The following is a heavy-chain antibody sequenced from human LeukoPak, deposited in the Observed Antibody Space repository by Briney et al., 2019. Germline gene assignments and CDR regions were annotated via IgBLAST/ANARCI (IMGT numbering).Heavy chain of an antibody. CDR3: AKDSSSWYRPDY. CDR2: IKQDGSEK. J-gene: IGHJ4*02. CDR1: GFTFSSYW. V-gene: IGHV3-7*01. Sequence: GGSLRLSCAASGFTFSSYWMSWVRQAPGKGLEWVANIKQDGSEKYYVDSVKGRFTISRDNSKNTLYLQMNSLRAEDTAVYYCAKDSSSWYRPDYWGQGTLVTVSS. D-gene: IGHD6-13*01.